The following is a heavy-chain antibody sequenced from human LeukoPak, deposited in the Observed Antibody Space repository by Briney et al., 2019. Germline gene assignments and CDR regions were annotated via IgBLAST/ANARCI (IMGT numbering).Heavy chain of an antibody. CDR1: GFTFSSYA. J-gene: IGHJ4*02. Sequence: GGSLRPSCAASGFTFSSYAMSWVRQAPGKGLEWVSAISGSGGSTYYADSVKGRVTISRDNSQKTLYLQMNSLRAEDTAIYYCAKSGGVATMAIFDYWGQGTRVTVSS. CDR2: ISGSGGST. V-gene: IGHV3-23*01. D-gene: IGHD3-10*01. CDR3: AKSGGVATMAIFDY.